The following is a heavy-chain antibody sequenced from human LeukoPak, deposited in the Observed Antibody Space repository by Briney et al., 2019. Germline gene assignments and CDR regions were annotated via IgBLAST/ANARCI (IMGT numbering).Heavy chain of an antibody. CDR3: ARTNPVASRLVVFDY. D-gene: IGHD6-6*01. CDR1: GGSISSYY. Sequence: SETLSLTCTVSGGSISSYYWSWIRQPPGKGLEWIGRISTSGSTNYNPSLKSRLTMSIDTSKNQFSLKLTSVTAADTAVYYCARTNPVASRLVVFDYWGQGTLVTVSS. V-gene: IGHV4-4*07. CDR2: ISTSGST. J-gene: IGHJ4*02.